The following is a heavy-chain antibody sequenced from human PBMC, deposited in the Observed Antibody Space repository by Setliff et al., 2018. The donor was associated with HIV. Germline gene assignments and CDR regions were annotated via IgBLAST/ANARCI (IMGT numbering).Heavy chain of an antibody. CDR1: GGSFSGYY. CDR2: INHGGST. CDR3: ASDYSSRHDAFDL. D-gene: IGHD6-13*01. Sequence: SETLSLTCAVYGGSFSGYYWSWIRQPPGRGLEWIGKINHGGSTNYNPSLKSRVTISIDTSKNQFSLKLSSVTAADTAVYYCASDYSSRHDAFDLWGQGTVVTVSS. V-gene: IGHV4-34*01. J-gene: IGHJ3*01.